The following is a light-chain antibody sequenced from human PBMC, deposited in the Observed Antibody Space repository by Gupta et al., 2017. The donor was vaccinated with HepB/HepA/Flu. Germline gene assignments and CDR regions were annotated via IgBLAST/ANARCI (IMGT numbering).Light chain of an antibody. J-gene: IGLJ2*01. CDR3: SSYRSSSTVV. Sequence: QSALTQPASVSGSPGQSITISCTGSRSDIGTNNYVSWYQQHPGKAPKLIISDVNSRTSGISHRCSGSKSGNTASLPISRLQAEDDADYYCSSYRSSSTVVFGGGTKVTVL. CDR2: DVN. CDR1: RSDIGTNNY. V-gene: IGLV2-14*03.